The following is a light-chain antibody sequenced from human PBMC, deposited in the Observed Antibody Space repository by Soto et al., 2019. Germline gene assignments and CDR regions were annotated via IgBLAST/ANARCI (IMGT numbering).Light chain of an antibody. CDR1: SSDVGSYNY. CDR2: DVS. V-gene: IGLV2-14*03. CDR3: TSYTSSSTYV. J-gene: IGLJ1*01. Sequence: QSALTQPASVSGSPGQSITIFCTGTSSDVGSYNYVSWYQQHPGRAPKLMIYDVSSRPSGVSNRFSGSKSGNTASLTISGPQAEDEADYFCTSYTSSSTYVFGTGTKLTVL.